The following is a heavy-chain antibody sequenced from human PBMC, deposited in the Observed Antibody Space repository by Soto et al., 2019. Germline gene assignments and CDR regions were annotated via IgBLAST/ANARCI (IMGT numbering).Heavy chain of an antibody. V-gene: IGHV6-1*01. CDR3: ARSEEDSDYYYYGMDV. J-gene: IGHJ6*02. Sequence: SQTLSLTCVSSGDTVSSNSVAWNWVRQSPSRGLEWLGRTYYRSRWYSDYAVSVRSRIDINADTSKNQVSLQLNSVTPEDTAVYYCARSEEDSDYYYYGMDVWGQGTTVTVS. CDR1: GDTVSSNSVA. D-gene: IGHD2-15*01. CDR2: TYYRSRWYS.